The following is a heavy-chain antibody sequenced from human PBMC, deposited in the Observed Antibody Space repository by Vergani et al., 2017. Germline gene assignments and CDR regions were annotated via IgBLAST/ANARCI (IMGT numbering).Heavy chain of an antibody. V-gene: IGHV4-38-2*02. CDR3: AIAQGDYWYFGL. J-gene: IGHJ2*01. Sequence: QVRLEESCPGLVKPSETLSLPCSVSGYSIGSGFYWAWIRQSPGEGLQWLTSIHNRWKTYHNPSLKSRVPVSLDTSKNRFSLNLTSVTATDTAVYYCAIAQGDYWYFGLWGPGSLVTVSS. CDR1: GYSIGSGFY. CDR2: IHNRWKT. D-gene: IGHD2-21*01.